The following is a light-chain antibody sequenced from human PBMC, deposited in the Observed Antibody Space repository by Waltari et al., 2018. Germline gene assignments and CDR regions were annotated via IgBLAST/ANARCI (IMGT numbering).Light chain of an antibody. CDR1: SSDIGNYNR. CDR2: DVT. V-gene: IGLV2-18*02. CDR3: SSYTSSSTWV. J-gene: IGLJ3*02. Sequence: QSALTQPPSVSGSPGQSVTISCTGTSSDIGNYNRVSWYQQPPGTAPKLMIYDVTNRPSGVPARFSGSKSGNTASLTISGLQAEDEADYYCSSYTSSSTWVFGGGTKLTVL.